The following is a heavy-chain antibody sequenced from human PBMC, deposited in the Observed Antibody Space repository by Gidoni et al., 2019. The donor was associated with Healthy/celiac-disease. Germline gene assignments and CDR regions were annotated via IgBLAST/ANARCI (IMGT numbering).Heavy chain of an antibody. J-gene: IGHJ4*02. V-gene: IGHV4-30-4*07. CDR1: CGSISSGGYS. CDR2: IYYSGST. CDR3: ATYGDGDYFDY. Sequence: QVQLQESGPGLVKPSQTLSLTCAVSCGSISSGGYSWSWIRQPPGKGLEWIGYIYYSGSTYYNPSLKSRVTISVDTSKNQFSLKLSSVTAADTAVYYCATYGDGDYFDYWGQGTLVTVSS. D-gene: IGHD4-17*01.